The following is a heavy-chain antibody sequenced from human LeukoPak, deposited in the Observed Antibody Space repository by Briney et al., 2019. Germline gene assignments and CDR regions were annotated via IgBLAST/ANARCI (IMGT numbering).Heavy chain of an antibody. V-gene: IGHV3-23*01. J-gene: IGHJ4*02. D-gene: IGHD2-15*01. CDR2: ITGSASST. Sequence: GGSLRLSCAASGFTFSSYGMSWVRQAPGKGLEWVSAITGSASSTYYADSVKGRFTISRDNSKDTLYLQMNSLRAEDTAVYFCAKSALVGGWYFEYWGQGTLVTVSS. CDR1: GFTFSSYG. CDR3: AKSALVGGWYFEY.